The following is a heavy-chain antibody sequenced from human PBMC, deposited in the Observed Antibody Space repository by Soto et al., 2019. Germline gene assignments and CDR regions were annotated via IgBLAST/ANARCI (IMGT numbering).Heavy chain of an antibody. D-gene: IGHD5-12*01. J-gene: IGHJ4*02. V-gene: IGHV1-69*01. CDR1: GGTFSDLA. CDR3: ASERVAEMATGRYFDN. CDR2: IIPLFGTP. Sequence: QVHLVQSGAEVKKPGSSVKVSCKTSGGTFSDLAFSWVRQAPRQGLEWVGGIIPLFGTPNYAREFQGRVSISADESSNTVYMELRSLRSEDTAVYYCASERVAEMATGRYFDNWGQGTLVTVSS.